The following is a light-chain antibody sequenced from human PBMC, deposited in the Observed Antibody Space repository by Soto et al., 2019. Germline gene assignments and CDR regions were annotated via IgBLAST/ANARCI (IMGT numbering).Light chain of an antibody. J-gene: IGLJ1*01. CDR1: SSTVGGFNV. V-gene: IGLV2-23*01. Sequence: QSALAQAASVSGSPGQSITISCTGTSSTVGGFNVVSWYQQHPGKAPKVIIYEGIKRPSGVSNRFSGSNSGSTASLTISGLQAEDEADYYCCSYVGATTYVFGTGTKVTVL. CDR2: EGI. CDR3: CSYVGATTYV.